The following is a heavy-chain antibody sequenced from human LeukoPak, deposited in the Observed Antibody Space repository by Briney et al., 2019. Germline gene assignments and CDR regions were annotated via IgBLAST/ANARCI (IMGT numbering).Heavy chain of an antibody. CDR3: AKDLEWLSAFDY. Sequence: PGGSLRLSCAASGFTFSSYGMSWVRQAPGKGLEWVSAISGSGGSTHYADSVKGRFTISRDNSRNTLYLLMNSLRAEDTAVYYCAKDLEWLSAFDYWGQGTLVTVSS. J-gene: IGHJ4*02. CDR1: GFTFSSYG. V-gene: IGHV3-23*01. CDR2: ISGSGGST. D-gene: IGHD3-3*01.